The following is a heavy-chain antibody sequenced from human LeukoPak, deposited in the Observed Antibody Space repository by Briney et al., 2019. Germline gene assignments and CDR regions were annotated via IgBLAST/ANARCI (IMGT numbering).Heavy chain of an antibody. CDR3: ARGRGGWYSAPLHDAFDI. CDR1: GFTFSSYG. Sequence: GGSLRLSCAGSGFTFSSYGMSWVRQAPGKGLEWVSSIFPSGGEIHYADSVRGRFTISRDNSKNTLYLQMNSLRAEDTAVYYCARGRGGWYSAPLHDAFDIWGQGTMVTVSS. V-gene: IGHV3-23*01. J-gene: IGHJ3*02. CDR2: IFPSGGEI. D-gene: IGHD6-19*01.